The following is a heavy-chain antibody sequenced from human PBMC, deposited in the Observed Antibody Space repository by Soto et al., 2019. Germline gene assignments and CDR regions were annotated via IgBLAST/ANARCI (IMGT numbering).Heavy chain of an antibody. D-gene: IGHD2-15*01. CDR1: GGSFTGYY. CDR2: IKDGGST. CDR3: ARGQEGVVATH. J-gene: IGHJ4*02. Sequence: QVQLQQWGAGLLKPSETLSLTCAVGGGSFTGYYWSWVRQPPGKGLEWIGEIKDGGSTNYSPSLRSRVTISADTSKKQFSLKVTSVTAADTAVYYCARGQEGVVATHWDQGTLVTVSS. V-gene: IGHV4-34*01.